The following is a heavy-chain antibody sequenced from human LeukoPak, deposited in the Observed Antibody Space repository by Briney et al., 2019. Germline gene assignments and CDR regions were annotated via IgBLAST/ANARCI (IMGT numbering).Heavy chain of an antibody. D-gene: IGHD4/OR15-4a*01. V-gene: IGHV3-43*02. J-gene: IGHJ4*02. CDR2: ISGDGGST. Sequence: GGALRLSCADSGFPFVDYAMHSGRHAPGGSRQWVSLISGDGGSTYYAASVKGRFTISRDNSKNSLYLQMNSLRTEDTALYYCAKSRTWDYGLFDYWGQGSLATVSS. CDR1: GFPFVDYA. CDR3: AKSRTWDYGLFDY.